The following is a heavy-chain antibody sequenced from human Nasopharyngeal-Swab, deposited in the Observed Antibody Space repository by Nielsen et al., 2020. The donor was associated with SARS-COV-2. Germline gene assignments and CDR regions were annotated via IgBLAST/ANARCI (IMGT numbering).Heavy chain of an antibody. V-gene: IGHV2-5*02. CDR3: AHSALGYSSGWELDY. D-gene: IGHD6-19*01. Sequence: SGPTLVKPTQTLTLTCTFSGFSLSTSGVGVGWIRQPPGKALEWLALIYWDDDKRYSPSLKCRLTITKDTSKNQVVLTMTNVDPVDTATYYCAHSALGYSSGWELDYWGQGTLVTVSS. J-gene: IGHJ4*02. CDR1: GFSLSTSGVG. CDR2: IYWDDDK.